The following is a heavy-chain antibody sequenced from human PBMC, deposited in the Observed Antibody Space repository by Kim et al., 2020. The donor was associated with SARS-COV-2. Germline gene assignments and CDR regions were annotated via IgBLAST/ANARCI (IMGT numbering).Heavy chain of an antibody. Sequence: GGSLRLSCAASGFTFSSYAMSWVRQAPGKGLEWVSVIYSGGSSTYYAASVKGRFTISRDNSKNTLYLQMNSLRAEDTAVYYCANDQSWAVAGLWDYVMDV. CDR2: IYSGGSST. J-gene: IGHJ6*01. CDR1: GFTFSSYA. D-gene: IGHD6-19*01. CDR3: ANDQSWAVAGLWDYVMDV. V-gene: IGHV3-23*03.